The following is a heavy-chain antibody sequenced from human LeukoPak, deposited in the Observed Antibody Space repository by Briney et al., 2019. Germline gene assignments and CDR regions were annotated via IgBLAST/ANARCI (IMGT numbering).Heavy chain of an antibody. CDR1: GFTFSSYG. J-gene: IGHJ3*02. Sequence: AGGSLRLSCAASGFTFSSYGMHWVRQAPGKGLEGMAVIWYDGGNKYYADSVKGRFTISRDNSKHTLYLQMNSLRAEDTAVYYCARDRRWLQLDAFDIWGQGTMVTVSS. CDR2: IWYDGGNK. V-gene: IGHV3-33*01. CDR3: ARDRRWLQLDAFDI. D-gene: IGHD5-24*01.